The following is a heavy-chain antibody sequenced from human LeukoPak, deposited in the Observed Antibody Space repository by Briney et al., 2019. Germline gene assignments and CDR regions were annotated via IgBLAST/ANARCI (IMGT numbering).Heavy chain of an antibody. CDR1: GFTSGFSFDNFA. J-gene: IGHJ4*02. D-gene: IGHD3-16*02. V-gene: IGHV3-23*01. CDR2: ITNTCGTT. Sequence: PGGSLRLSCEASGFTSGFSFDNFAMNWLRQAPGKALEWVSTITNTCGTTSYADSVRGRFTISRDNSKNNVYMYMDSLRADDTAVYYCAKFVVPLVMALRDEYYFDRWGQGTLVTVSS. CDR3: AKFVVPLVMALRDEYYFDR.